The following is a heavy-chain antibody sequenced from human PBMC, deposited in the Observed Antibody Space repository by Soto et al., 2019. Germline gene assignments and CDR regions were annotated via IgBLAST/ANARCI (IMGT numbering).Heavy chain of an antibody. J-gene: IGHJ5*02. D-gene: IGHD3-10*01. CDR3: VRGSREYHYGSGSWYNWFDP. V-gene: IGHV4-61*01. Sequence: QVQLQESGPGLVKPSETLSLTCTVSGGSVSSGSYYWSWIRQPPGKGLEWIGYIYYSGSTNYNPSLHSRVTIPVDTSKNQYSLTLSSVTAADTAVYYCVRGSREYHYGSGSWYNWFDPWGQGTLFTVSS. CDR2: IYYSGST. CDR1: GGSVSSGSYY.